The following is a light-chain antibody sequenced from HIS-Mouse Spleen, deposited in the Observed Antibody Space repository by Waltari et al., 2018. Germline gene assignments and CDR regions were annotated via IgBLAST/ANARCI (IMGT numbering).Light chain of an antibody. V-gene: IGLV10-54*02. CDR2: RNN. Sequence: QAGLTQPPSVSKGLRQTATLTCTGNSNIVGNQGAAWLQQHQGHPPKPLSYRNNNRPSGISERFSASRSGNTASLTITGLQPEDEADYYCSALDSSLSAWVFGGGTKLTVL. CDR1: SNIVGNQG. J-gene: IGLJ3*02. CDR3: SALDSSLSAWV.